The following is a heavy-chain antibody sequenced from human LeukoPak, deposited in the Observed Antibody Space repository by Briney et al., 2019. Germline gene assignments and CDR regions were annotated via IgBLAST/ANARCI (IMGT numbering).Heavy chain of an antibody. D-gene: IGHD2-21*02. CDR2: ISYDGSNK. Sequence: GGSLRLSCAASGFTFSSYAMHWVRQAPGKGLEWVAVISYDGSNKYYADSVKGRFTISRDNAKNSLYLQMNSLRAEDTAVYYCARDAVVTATIDYWGQGTLVTVSS. CDR3: ARDAVVTATIDY. J-gene: IGHJ4*02. V-gene: IGHV3-30*04. CDR1: GFTFSSYA.